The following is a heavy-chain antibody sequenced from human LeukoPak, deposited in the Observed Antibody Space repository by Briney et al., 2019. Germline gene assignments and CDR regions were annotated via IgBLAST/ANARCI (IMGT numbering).Heavy chain of an antibody. J-gene: IGHJ4*02. CDR1: GFTFSSYG. Sequence: GRSLRLSCAASGFTFSSYGMHWVRQAPGKGLEWVAVISYDGSNKYYADSVKGRFTISRDNSKNTLYLQMNSLRAEDTAVYCCAKGDYYDSSGYYYDYWGQGTLVTVSS. D-gene: IGHD3-22*01. CDR3: AKGDYYDSSGYYYDY. CDR2: ISYDGSNK. V-gene: IGHV3-30*18.